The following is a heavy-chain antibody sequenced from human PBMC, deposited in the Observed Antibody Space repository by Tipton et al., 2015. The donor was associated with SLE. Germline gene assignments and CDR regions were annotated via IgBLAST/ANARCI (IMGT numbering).Heavy chain of an antibody. Sequence: SLRLSCVVSGFNFGSYWMHWVRQVPGKGLVWVARINEDGGITSYADSVKGRFTISRDNSKNTLYLQMNSLRAEDTAVYYCAKDLIAFDYIWGSYRDDVFDIWGQGTMVTVSS. CDR1: GFNFGSYW. D-gene: IGHD3-16*02. V-gene: IGHV3-74*01. CDR3: AKDLIAFDYIWGSYRDDVFDI. CDR2: INEDGGIT. J-gene: IGHJ3*02.